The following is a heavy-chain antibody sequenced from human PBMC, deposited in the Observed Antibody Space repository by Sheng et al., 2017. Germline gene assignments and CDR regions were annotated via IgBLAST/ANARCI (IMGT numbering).Heavy chain of an antibody. CDR2: INQDGSEK. CDR1: GFTFSRYW. J-gene: IGHJ4*02. Sequence: EVQLVESGGGLVQPGGSLRLSCAASGFTFSRYWMNWVRQAPGKGLEWVANINQDGSEKYYVDSVKGRFTISRXNAKFSLYLQMNSLRAEDTAVYYCLGSNVFGYWGQGEPWSPSPQ. CDR3: LGSNVFGY. V-gene: IGHV3-7*05. D-gene: IGHD2-8*01.